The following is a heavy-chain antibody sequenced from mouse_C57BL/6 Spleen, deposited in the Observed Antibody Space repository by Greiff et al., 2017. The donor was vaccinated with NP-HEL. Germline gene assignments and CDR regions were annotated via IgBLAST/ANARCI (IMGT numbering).Heavy chain of an antibody. CDR1: GYAFTNYL. Sequence: QVQLQQSGAELVRPGTSVKVSCKASGYAFTNYLIEWVKQRPGQGLEWIGVINPGSGGTNYNEKFKGKATLTADKSSSTAYMQLSSLTSEDSAVYFCARGDYSKARFGYWGQGTLVTVSA. J-gene: IGHJ3*01. V-gene: IGHV1-54*01. D-gene: IGHD2-5*01. CDR3: ARGDYSKARFGY. CDR2: INPGSGGT.